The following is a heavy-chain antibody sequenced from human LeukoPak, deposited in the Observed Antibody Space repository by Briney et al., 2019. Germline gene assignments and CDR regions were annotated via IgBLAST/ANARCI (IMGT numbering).Heavy chain of an antibody. CDR1: GFTFSSYA. CDR3: ATDYGGNSYYFDY. D-gene: IGHD4-23*01. Sequence: GGSLRLSCAASGFTFSSYAMHWVRQAPGKGLEWVAVISYDGSNKYYADSVKGRFTISRDNSKNTLYLQMNSLRAEDTAVYYCATDYGGNSYYFDYWGQGTLVTVSS. J-gene: IGHJ4*02. V-gene: IGHV3-30*04. CDR2: ISYDGSNK.